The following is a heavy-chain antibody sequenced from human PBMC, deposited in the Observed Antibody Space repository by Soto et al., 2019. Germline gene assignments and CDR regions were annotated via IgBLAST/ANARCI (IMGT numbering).Heavy chain of an antibody. Sequence: SETLSLTCTVSGGSISSYYLSWIRQPPGKGLEWIGYIYYSGSTNYNPSLKSRVTISVDTSKNQFSLKLTSVTAADTAVYYCVRGGSRDSGTYHNRWFDPWGQGTLVTVSS. CDR2: IYYSGST. CDR3: VRGGSRDSGTYHNRWFDP. D-gene: IGHD3-10*01. CDR1: GGSISSYY. V-gene: IGHV4-59*01. J-gene: IGHJ5*02.